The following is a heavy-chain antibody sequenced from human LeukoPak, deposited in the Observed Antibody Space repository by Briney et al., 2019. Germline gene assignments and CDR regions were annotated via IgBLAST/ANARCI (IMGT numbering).Heavy chain of an antibody. V-gene: IGHV4-34*01. CDR3: ARRTTVTIPFGY. J-gene: IGHJ4*02. Sequence: PSETLSLTCAVYGGSFSGYYWSWIRQPPGKGLEWSGEINHSGSTNYNPSLKSRVTISVDKSKNQFSLKLSSMTAADTAVYYCARRTTVTIPFGYWGQGTLVTVSS. D-gene: IGHD4-11*01. CDR2: INHSGST. CDR1: GGSFSGYY.